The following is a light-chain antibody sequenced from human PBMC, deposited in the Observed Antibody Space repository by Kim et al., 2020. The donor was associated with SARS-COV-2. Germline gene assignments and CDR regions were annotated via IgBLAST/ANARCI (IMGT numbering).Light chain of an antibody. Sequence: GKTVAISCTRSSGSIASSYVQWYQQRPGSSPTTVIYENNQRPSGVPDRFSGSIDSSSNSASLTISGLKTDDEADYYCQSYDASNRVFGGGTKLTVL. CDR1: SGSIASSY. CDR2: ENN. J-gene: IGLJ3*02. V-gene: IGLV6-57*01. CDR3: QSYDASNRV.